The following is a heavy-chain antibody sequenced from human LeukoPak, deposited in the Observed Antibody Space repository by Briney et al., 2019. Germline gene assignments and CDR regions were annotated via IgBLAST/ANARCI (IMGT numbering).Heavy chain of an antibody. V-gene: IGHV1-58*02. CDR2: IVVDSGNT. Sequence: GTSVKVSCKASGFTFSSSVMKWVRQARGQRLEWIGWIVVDSGNTNYAQKFQERVTITRDMSTSTAYMELSSLTSEDTAVYYCARRHCGGDCYLTPEYYFDYWGQGTLVTVSS. CDR3: ARRHCGGDCYLTPEYYFDY. CDR1: GFTFSSSV. J-gene: IGHJ4*02. D-gene: IGHD2-21*02.